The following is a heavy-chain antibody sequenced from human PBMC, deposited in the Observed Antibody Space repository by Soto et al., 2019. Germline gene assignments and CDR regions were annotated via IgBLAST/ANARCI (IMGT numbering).Heavy chain of an antibody. Sequence: QVRLVQSGAEVKEPGDSVRVSCEASGYTFTAYHIHWVRQAPGQGLEWMGWINPKFGDTGYAQDVQGRVSMTIDMSISTVYMELSRLTSDDTAIYYCARNMDYYDGRGSGNGHGVWGQGTTVTVFS. CDR1: GYTFTAYH. CDR3: ARNMDYYDGRGSGNGHGV. D-gene: IGHD3-16*01. J-gene: IGHJ6*02. V-gene: IGHV1-2*02. CDR2: INPKFGDT.